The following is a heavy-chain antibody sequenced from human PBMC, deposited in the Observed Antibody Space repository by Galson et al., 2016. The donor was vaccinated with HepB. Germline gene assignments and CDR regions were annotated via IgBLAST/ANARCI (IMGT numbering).Heavy chain of an antibody. CDR1: GYIFTDHA. CDR3: ARDQMKSTTRILGTLLTEIGGFDV. J-gene: IGHJ3*01. V-gene: IGHV1-3*01. D-gene: IGHD2-2*01. Sequence: SVKVSCKASGYIFTDHAIHWVRQAPGQGLQWMGWLNPGSGDTRVSEEFQGRLTLTRDTSATTAYMALRTVTTGDTAAYYFARDQMKSTTRILGTLLTEIGGFDVWGQGSMVTVSS. CDR2: LNPGSGDT.